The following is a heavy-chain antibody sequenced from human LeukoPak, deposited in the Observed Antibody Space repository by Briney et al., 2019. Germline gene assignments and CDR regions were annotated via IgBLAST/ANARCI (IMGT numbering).Heavy chain of an antibody. CDR1: GDTFSSYT. CDR2: IIPIFGTT. Sequence: GASVRVSCKASGDTFSSYTISWVRQAPGQGLEWMGGIIPIFGTTDYAQKFQARVTITADKSTNTAYMELSSLRSEDTAVYYCARDLNYDSSGYSSGWFDPWGQGTLVTVSS. J-gene: IGHJ5*02. V-gene: IGHV1-69*06. CDR3: ARDLNYDSSGYSSGWFDP. D-gene: IGHD3-22*01.